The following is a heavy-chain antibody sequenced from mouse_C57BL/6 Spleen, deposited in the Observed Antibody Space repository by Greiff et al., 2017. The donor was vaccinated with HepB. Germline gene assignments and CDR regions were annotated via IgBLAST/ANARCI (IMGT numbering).Heavy chain of an antibody. D-gene: IGHD2-2*01. V-gene: IGHV3-6*01. CDR1: GYSITSGYY. Sequence: ESGPGLVKPSQSLSLTCSVTGYSITSGYYWNWIRQFPGNKLEWMGYISYDGSNNYNPSLKNRISITRDTSKNQFFLKLNSVTTEDTATYYWARWNGYDAYARDSWGQGTSVTVAS. CDR3: ARWNGYDAYARDS. CDR2: ISYDGSN. J-gene: IGHJ4*01.